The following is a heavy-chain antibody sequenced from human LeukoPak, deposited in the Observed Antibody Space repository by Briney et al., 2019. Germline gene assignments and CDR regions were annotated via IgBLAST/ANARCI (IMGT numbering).Heavy chain of an antibody. CDR2: ISYDGSNK. CDR3: ASRLWGSGWDIDY. V-gene: IGHV3-30-3*01. D-gene: IGHD6-19*01. Sequence: GGFLRLSCAASGFTFSSYAMHWVRQAPGKGLEWVAVISYDGSNKYYADSVKGRFTISRDNSKNTLYLQMNSLRAEDTAVYYCASRLWGSGWDIDYWGQGTLVTVSS. CDR1: GFTFSSYA. J-gene: IGHJ4*02.